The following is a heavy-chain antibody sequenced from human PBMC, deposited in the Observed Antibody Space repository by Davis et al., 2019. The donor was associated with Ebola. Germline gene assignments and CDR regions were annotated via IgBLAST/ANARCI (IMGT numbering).Heavy chain of an antibody. V-gene: IGHV3-9*01. D-gene: IGHD2-21*02. CDR1: GFTFDDFA. J-gene: IGHJ2*01. CDR2: ISWNSGYI. CDR3: VKGHIVVVTATLVPWYFDL. Sequence: PGGSLRLSCAASGFTFDDFAMHWVRQTPGKGLEWVSSISWNSGYITYADSVKGRLTISRDNANNSLYLQMNSLRAEETALYFCVKGHIVVVTATLVPWYFDLWGRGTLVTVSS.